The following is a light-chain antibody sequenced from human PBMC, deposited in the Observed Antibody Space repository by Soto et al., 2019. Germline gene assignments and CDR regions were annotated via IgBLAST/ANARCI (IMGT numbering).Light chain of an antibody. CDR3: QQRSKWPPT. Sequence: EIVMTQSPDTLTVSPVEGATLSCRVSQSIRSNLAWYQQRPGQAPRLLMYGASTRADGIPARFTGSGSGTEFTLTISSLQSEDFAVYYCQQRSKWPPTFGQGTKVDIK. V-gene: IGKV3-15*01. CDR2: GAS. J-gene: IGKJ1*01. CDR1: QSIRSN.